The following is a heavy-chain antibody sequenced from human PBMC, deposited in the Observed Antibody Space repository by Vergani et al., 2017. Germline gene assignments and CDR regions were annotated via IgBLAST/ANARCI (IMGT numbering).Heavy chain of an antibody. Sequence: QMQLQESGPGLVKASETLSLTCPVSGDPIISRSYYWGWIRQPPGKGLEWIGSIYNSGNGDSSSSLKSRVTISADTSKNQFSLRLTSVTAADTAVYYCASGKYYSDSTSHFRGRYFDVWGRGTLVTVPS. CDR1: GDPIISRSYY. V-gene: IGHV4-39*01. D-gene: IGHD3-16*01. CDR2: IYNSGNG. CDR3: ASGKYYSDSTSHFRGRYFDV. J-gene: IGHJ2*01.